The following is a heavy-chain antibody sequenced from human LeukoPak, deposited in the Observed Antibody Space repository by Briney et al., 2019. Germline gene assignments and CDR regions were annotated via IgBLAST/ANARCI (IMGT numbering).Heavy chain of an antibody. CDR2: ISAYKGNT. CDR1: GYTFSGYG. J-gene: IGHJ4*02. V-gene: IGHV1-18*01. CDR3: ASDDLGYCNGGSCYTLYDY. Sequence: GASVTVSCKASGYTFSGYGISWVRQAPGQGREWMGWISAYKGNTNYVKKLQGRVTMTTDTSTTKSSMELRSLRSDDTAVYYCASDDLGYCNGGSCYTLYDYWGQGTLVTVSS. D-gene: IGHD2-15*01.